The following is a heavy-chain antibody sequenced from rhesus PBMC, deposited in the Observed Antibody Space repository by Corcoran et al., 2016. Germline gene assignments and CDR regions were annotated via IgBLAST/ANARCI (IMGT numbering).Heavy chain of an antibody. CDR3: ARDRVTAFDY. Sequence: QVQLQESGPGLVKPSETLSLTCAVSGGSISSSNWWSWIRQPPGKGLEWIGYMSGSSGSTYYNPSLKSRVTISTDTSKNQFSLKLSSVTAADTAVYYCARDRVTAFDYWGQGVLVTVSS. V-gene: IGHV4-65*01. CDR2: MSGSSGST. CDR1: GGSISSSNW. J-gene: IGHJ4*01. D-gene: IGHD4-23*01.